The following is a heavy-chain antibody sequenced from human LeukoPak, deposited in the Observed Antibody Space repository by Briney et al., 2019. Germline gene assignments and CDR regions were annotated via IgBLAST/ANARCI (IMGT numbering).Heavy chain of an antibody. V-gene: IGHV3-23*01. D-gene: IGHD2-2*01. CDR1: GFTLSSYE. CDR3: AILLIDIVVVPVANFDY. Sequence: PGGSLRLSCTASGFTLSSYEMSWIRQAPGKGLEWVSSIDYSGGSTHYADSVMGRFTISRDNSKNTLYLQMNSLRAEDTAVYYCAILLIDIVVVPVANFDYWGQGTLVTVSS. J-gene: IGHJ4*02. CDR2: IDYSGGST.